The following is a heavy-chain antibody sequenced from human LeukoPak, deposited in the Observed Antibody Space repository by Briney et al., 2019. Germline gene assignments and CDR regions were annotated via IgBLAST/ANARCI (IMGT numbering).Heavy chain of an antibody. CDR3: AKDSATVTPYYFDY. J-gene: IGHJ4*02. CDR2: IRYDGSNK. V-gene: IGHV3-30*02. D-gene: IGHD4-17*01. CDR1: GFTFSSYG. Sequence: GGSLRLSCAASGFTFSSYGMHWVRQAPDKGLEWVAFIRYDGSNKYYADSVKGRFTISRDNSKNTLYLQMNSLRAEDTAVYYCAKDSATVTPYYFDYWGQGTLVTVSS.